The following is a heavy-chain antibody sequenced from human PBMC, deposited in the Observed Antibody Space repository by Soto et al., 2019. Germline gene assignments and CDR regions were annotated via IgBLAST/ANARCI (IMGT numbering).Heavy chain of an antibody. V-gene: IGHV3-13*05. CDR1: GFTFSSYD. D-gene: IGHD3-10*01. CDR2: IGTAGDP. CDR3: ARGRVRGVPDYYGMDV. Sequence: VGSLRLSCAASGFTFSSYDMHWVRQATGKGLEWVSAIGTAGDPYYPGSVKGRFTISRENAKNSLYLQMNSLRAGDTAVYYCARGRVRGVPDYYGMDVWGQGTTVTVSS. J-gene: IGHJ6*02.